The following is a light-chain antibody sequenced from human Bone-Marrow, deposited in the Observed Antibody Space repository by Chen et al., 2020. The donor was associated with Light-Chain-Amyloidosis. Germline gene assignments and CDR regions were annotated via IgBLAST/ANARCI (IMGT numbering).Light chain of an antibody. CDR3: QSADSSGTYEVI. Sequence: SYELTQPPSVSVSPGQTARITCSGDDLPTRYAYWYQQKPGQAPVLVIHRDTERPSGISEQFSGSRSGTTATLTISGVQAEDEADYHCQSADSSGTYEVIFGGGTKLTV. CDR2: RDT. J-gene: IGLJ2*01. CDR1: DLPTRY. V-gene: IGLV3-25*03.